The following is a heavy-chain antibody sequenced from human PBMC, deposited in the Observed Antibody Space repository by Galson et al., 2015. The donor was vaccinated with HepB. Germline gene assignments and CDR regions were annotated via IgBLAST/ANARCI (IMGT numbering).Heavy chain of an antibody. CDR3: TRNIVVVPAAILHKDKYYFDY. V-gene: IGHV3-49*03. CDR1: GFTFSSYA. Sequence: SLRLSCAASGFTFSSYATSWFRQAPGKGLEWVGFIRSKAYGGTTEYAASVKGRFTISRDDSKSIAYLQMNSLKTEDTAVYYCTRNIVVVPAAILHKDKYYFDYWGQGTLVTVSS. CDR2: IRSKAYGGTT. D-gene: IGHD2-2*01. J-gene: IGHJ4*02.